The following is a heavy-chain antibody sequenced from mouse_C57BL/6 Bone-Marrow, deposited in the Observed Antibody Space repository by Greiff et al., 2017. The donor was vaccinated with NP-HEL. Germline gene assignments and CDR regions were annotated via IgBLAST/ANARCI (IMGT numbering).Heavy chain of an antibody. D-gene: IGHD2-3*01. CDR1: GFSLTSYG. J-gene: IGHJ2*01. Sequence: VQRVESGPGLVQPSQSLSITCTVSGFSLTSYGVHWVRQSPGKGLEWLGVIWSGGSTDYNAAFISRLSISKDNSKSQVFFKMNSLQADDTAIYYCASGLLRYFDYWGQGTTLTVSS. CDR3: ASGLLRYFDY. V-gene: IGHV2-2*01. CDR2: IWSGGST.